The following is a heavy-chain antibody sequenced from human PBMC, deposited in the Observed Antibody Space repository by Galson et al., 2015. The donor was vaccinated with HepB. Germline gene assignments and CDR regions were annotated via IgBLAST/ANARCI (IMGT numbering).Heavy chain of an antibody. J-gene: IGHJ1*01. Sequence: SLRLSCAASGFTFSSYAMHWVRQAPGKGLEWVAVISYDGSNKYYADSVKGRFTISRDNSKNTLYLQMNSLRAEDTAVYYCARPGRQWLETYFQHWGQGTLVTVSS. CDR3: ARPGRQWLETYFQH. CDR2: ISYDGSNK. D-gene: IGHD6-19*01. V-gene: IGHV3-30*04. CDR1: GFTFSSYA.